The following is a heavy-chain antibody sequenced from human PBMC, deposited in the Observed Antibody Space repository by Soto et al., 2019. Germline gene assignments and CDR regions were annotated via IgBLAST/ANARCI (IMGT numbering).Heavy chain of an antibody. D-gene: IGHD6-13*01. CDR3: ARYSSSWYYYYYGMDV. Sequence: PGGSLRLSCSASGFTLSSYAMHWVRQAPGKGLEWVAVISYDGSNKYYADSVKGRFTISRDNSKNTLYLQMNSLRAEDTAVYYCARYSSSWYYYYYGMDVWGQGPTVTVS. J-gene: IGHJ6*02. CDR1: GFTLSSYA. V-gene: IGHV3-30-3*01. CDR2: ISYDGSNK.